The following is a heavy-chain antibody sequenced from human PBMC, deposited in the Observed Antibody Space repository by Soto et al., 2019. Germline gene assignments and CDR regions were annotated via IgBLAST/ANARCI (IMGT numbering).Heavy chain of an antibody. Sequence: GGSLRLSCAASGFTFSDYYMSWIRQAPGKGLEWVSYISSSGSTIYYADSVKGRFTISRDNAKNSLYLQMNSLRAEDTAVYYCAGAVDSSGWYTLYYFDYWGQGTLVTVSS. CDR3: AGAVDSSGWYTLYYFDY. V-gene: IGHV3-11*01. CDR1: GFTFSDYY. J-gene: IGHJ4*02. D-gene: IGHD6-19*01. CDR2: ISSSGSTI.